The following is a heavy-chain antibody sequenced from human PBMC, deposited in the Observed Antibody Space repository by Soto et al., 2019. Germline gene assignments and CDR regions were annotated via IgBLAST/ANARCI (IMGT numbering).Heavy chain of an antibody. CDR1: GFTFSSYA. V-gene: IGHV3-23*01. J-gene: IGHJ4*02. Sequence: GGSLRLSCAASGFTFSSYAMSWVRQAPGKGQEWVSAISGSGGSTYYADSVKGRFTISRDNSKNTLYLQMNSLRAEDTAVYYCAKDGTYYYDSSGYFDYWGLGTLVTVSS. CDR2: ISGSGGST. CDR3: AKDGTYYYDSSGYFDY. D-gene: IGHD3-22*01.